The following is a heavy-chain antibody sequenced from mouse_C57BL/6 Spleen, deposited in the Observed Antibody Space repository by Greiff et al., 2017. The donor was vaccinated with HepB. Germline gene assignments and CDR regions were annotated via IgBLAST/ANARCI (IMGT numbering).Heavy chain of an antibody. CDR2: ISYDGSN. Sequence: EVQLQESGPGLVKPSQSLSLTCSVTGYSITSGYYWNWIRQFPGNKLEWMGYISYDGSNNYNPSLKNRISITRDTSKNQFFLKLNSVTTEDTATYYCARSDYDGYYEGYFDVWGTGTTVTVSS. V-gene: IGHV3-6*01. J-gene: IGHJ1*03. CDR1: GYSITSGYY. D-gene: IGHD2-3*01. CDR3: ARSDYDGYYEGYFDV.